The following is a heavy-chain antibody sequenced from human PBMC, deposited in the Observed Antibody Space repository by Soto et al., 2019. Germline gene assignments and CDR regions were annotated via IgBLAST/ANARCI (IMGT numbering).Heavy chain of an antibody. CDR3: ARVRITIFGVVIIRRGAFDI. V-gene: IGHV4-30-4*01. CDR2: IYYSGST. J-gene: IGHJ3*02. Sequence: PSETLSLTCTVSGGSISSGDYYWIWIRQPPGKGLEWIGYIYYSGSTYYNPSLKSRVTISVDTSKNQFSLKLSSVTAADTAVYYCARVRITIFGVVIIRRGAFDIWGQGTMVTVSS. D-gene: IGHD3-3*01. CDR1: GGSISSGDYY.